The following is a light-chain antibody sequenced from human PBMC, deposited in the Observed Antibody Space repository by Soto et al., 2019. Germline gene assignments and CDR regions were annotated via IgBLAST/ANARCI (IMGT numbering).Light chain of an antibody. J-gene: IGKJ4*01. CDR2: DAS. Sequence: EIVLTQSPATLSLSPGERATLSCRASQSVSSYLAWYQQKPGQAPRLLIYDASNRATGIPARFSGSGSGTDFTITISILAHEYVAFYYCQQSSNWLLTFGGGTKVEIK. CDR3: QQSSNWLLT. V-gene: IGKV3-11*01. CDR1: QSVSSY.